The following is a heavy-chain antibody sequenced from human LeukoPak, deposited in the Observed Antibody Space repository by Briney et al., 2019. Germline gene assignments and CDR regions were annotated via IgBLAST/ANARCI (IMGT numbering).Heavy chain of an antibody. CDR1: GDSIRNYY. CDR3: ARGRSWYDY. D-gene: IGHD6-13*01. Sequence: SETLSLTCTVSGDSIRNYYLNWIRQPPGKGLEWIGVIYHSGSTDFNPSLKSRVTISIDTSENQFSLKLSSVTAADTAVYYCARGRSWYDYWGQGTLVTVSS. V-gene: IGHV4-59*01. J-gene: IGHJ4*02. CDR2: IYHSGST.